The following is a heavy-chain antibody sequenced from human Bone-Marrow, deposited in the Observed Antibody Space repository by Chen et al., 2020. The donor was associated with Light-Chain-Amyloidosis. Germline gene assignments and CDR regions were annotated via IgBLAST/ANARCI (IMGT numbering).Heavy chain of an antibody. D-gene: IGHD7-27*01. Sequence: EVQLVESGGGLVQPGGSLRLSCAASGFTFSDYGMSWIRQAPGEWLEWVANIDLAVSAKYFVASVKGLFTISRDNAKTSLYLQINSLSAEDTAVYYCAIDVGNWWGQGTPVTVSS. CDR2: IDLAVSAK. CDR1: GFTFSDYG. J-gene: IGHJ4*02. V-gene: IGHV3-7*01. CDR3: AIDVGNW.